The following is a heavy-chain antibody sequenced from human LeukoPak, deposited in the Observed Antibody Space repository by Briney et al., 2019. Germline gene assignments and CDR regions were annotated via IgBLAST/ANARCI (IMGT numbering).Heavy chain of an antibody. J-gene: IGHJ4*02. CDR1: GGSISSGSYY. D-gene: IGHD5-12*01. CDR2: IYTSGST. Sequence: PSETLSLTCTVSGGSISSGSYYWSWIRQPAGKGLEWIGRIYTSGSTNYNPSPKSRVTISVDTSKNQFSLKLSSVTAADTAVYYCAATPDFSGYDSHFDYWGRGTLVTVSS. V-gene: IGHV4-61*02. CDR3: AATPDFSGYDSHFDY.